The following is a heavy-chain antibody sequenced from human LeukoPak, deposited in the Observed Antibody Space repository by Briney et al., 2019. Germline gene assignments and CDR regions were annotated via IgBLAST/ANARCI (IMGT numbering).Heavy chain of an antibody. CDR1: GGSFSGYY. J-gene: IGHJ6*03. CDR3: ARGRLCSSTSCYDVYYYYYYMDV. V-gene: IGHV4-34*01. CDR2: INHSGST. D-gene: IGHD2-2*01. Sequence: SETLSLTCAVYGGSFSGYYWSWIRQPPGKGLEWIGEINHSGSTNYNPSLKSRVTISVDTSKNQFSLELSSVTAADTAVYYCARGRLCSSTSCYDVYYYYYYMDVWGKGTTVTVSS.